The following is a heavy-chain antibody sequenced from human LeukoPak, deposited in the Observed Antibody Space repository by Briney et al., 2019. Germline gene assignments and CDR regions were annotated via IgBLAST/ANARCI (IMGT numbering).Heavy chain of an antibody. Sequence: GGSLRLSCVASGFTFSSYSMTWVRQTPGEGLEWVSSISSSSTYIYYADSVKGRFTISRDNAKNSLYLQMNSLRAEDTAVYYCAREPTAMVLWGQGTLVTVSS. CDR3: AREPTAMVL. J-gene: IGHJ4*02. V-gene: IGHV3-21*01. CDR1: GFTFSSYS. D-gene: IGHD5-18*01. CDR2: ISSSSTYI.